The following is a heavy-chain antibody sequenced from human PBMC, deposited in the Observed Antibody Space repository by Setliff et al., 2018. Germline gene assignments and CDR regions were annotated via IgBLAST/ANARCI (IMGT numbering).Heavy chain of an antibody. CDR3: ARMGTDYIMTRVNSYQYYFYMDV. V-gene: IGHV4-39*01. CDR1: GGSIRGSSYF. D-gene: IGHD5-18*01. CDR2: INDSGST. Sequence: PSETLSLTCSVSGGSIRGSSYFWGWIRQPPGEGLGWIGNINDSGSTYYNPSLKSRVTISVDRSKNQVFLRMTSVTAADTSFYYCARMGTDYIMTRVNSYQYYFYMDVWGKGTTVTVSS. J-gene: IGHJ6*03.